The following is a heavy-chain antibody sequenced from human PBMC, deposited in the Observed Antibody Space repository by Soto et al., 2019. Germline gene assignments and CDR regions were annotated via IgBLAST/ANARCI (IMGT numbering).Heavy chain of an antibody. D-gene: IGHD5-18*01. J-gene: IGHJ6*02. V-gene: IGHV4-34*01. CDR2: INHSGST. CDR1: GGSFSGYY. Sequence: PSETLSLTCAGYGGSFSGYYWSWIRQPPGKGLEWIGEINHSGSTNYNPSLKSRVTISVDTSKNQFSLKLSSVTAADTAVYYCAGGGYSYGYYYYGMDVWGQGTTVTV. CDR3: AGGGYSYGYYYYGMDV.